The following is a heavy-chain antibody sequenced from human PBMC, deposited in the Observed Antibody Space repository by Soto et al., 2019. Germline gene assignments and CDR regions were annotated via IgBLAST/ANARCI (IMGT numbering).Heavy chain of an antibody. V-gene: IGHV3-23*01. CDR1: GFTFSSYA. J-gene: IGHJ4*02. D-gene: IGHD1-26*01. CDR2: ISGRGGST. CDR3: VRDRSASYLEGFDY. Sequence: GGSLRLSCAASGFTFSSYAMSWVPRAPGKGLEWVSAISGRGGSTYYADSVKGRFTIYRDNARNSLFLEMKSLRSEDTAFYSCVRDRSASYLEGFDYWGQGTLVTVSS.